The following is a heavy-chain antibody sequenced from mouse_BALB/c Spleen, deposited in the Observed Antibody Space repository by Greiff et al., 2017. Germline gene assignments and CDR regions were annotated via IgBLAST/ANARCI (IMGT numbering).Heavy chain of an antibody. CDR2: ISSGGSYT. Sequence: EVMLVESGGGLVKPGGSLKLSCAASGFTFSSYTMSWVRQTPEKRLEWVATISSGGSYTYYPDSVKGRFTISRDNAKNTLYLQMSSLKSEDTAMYYCTRDGDYGPLDYWGQGTTLTVSS. V-gene: IGHV5-6-4*01. CDR3: TRDGDYGPLDY. CDR1: GFTFSSYT. D-gene: IGHD1-2*01. J-gene: IGHJ2*01.